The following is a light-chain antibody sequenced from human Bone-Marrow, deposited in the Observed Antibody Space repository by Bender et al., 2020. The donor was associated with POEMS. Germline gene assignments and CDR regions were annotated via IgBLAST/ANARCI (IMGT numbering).Light chain of an antibody. V-gene: IGLV2-14*01. J-gene: IGLJ6*01. Sequence: QSALTQPASVSGSPGQSITISCTGTSSDVGYYRYVSWYQQHPGKAPKLLISEDSGRPAGVSTRFSGSQSGNAASLTIAGCEGGGEADYYCCSFAGGPCVFG. CDR3: CSFAGGPCV. CDR2: EDS. CDR1: SSDVGYYRY.